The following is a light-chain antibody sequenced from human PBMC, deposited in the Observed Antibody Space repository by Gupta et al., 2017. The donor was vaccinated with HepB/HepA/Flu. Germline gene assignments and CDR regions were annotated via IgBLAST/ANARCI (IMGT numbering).Light chain of an antibody. J-gene: IGLJ3*02. Sequence: SSVLTQPPSASVAPGTTARITCGGTNTGSHRVHWYQQKPGQAPVLIIYSDSDRPSGIPERFSGSNSGNTATMTISRVDAGDEADYYCQVWDSSSDHWVFGGGTKLTVL. CDR3: QVWDSSSDHWV. V-gene: IGLV3-21*04. CDR1: NTGSHR. CDR2: SDS.